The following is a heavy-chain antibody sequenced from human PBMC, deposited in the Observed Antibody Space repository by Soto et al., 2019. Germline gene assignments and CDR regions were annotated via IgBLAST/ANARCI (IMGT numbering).Heavy chain of an antibody. CDR2: INSDGSST. CDR1: GFTFSSYW. J-gene: IGHJ4*02. CDR3: AEFALFVVVPAAILYFDY. V-gene: IGHV3-74*01. D-gene: IGHD2-2*01. Sequence: GGSLRLSCAASGFTFSSYWMHWVRQAPGKGLVWVSRINSDGSSTSYADSVKGRFTISRDNAKNTLYLQMNSLRAEDTAVYYCAEFALFVVVPAAILYFDYWGQGTLVTVSS.